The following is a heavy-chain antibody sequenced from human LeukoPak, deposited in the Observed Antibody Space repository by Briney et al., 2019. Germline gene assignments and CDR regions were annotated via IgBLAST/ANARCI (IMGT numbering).Heavy chain of an antibody. V-gene: IGHV4-4*07. Sequence: SETLSLTCTVSGGSISIYYWSWIRQPAGKGLEWIGRIYTSGSTNYTPSLKSRVTMSVDTSKNQFSLKLSSVTAADTAVYYCARASYSYDINGWVPFDYWGQGTLVTVSS. CDR1: GGSISIYY. D-gene: IGHD3-22*01. CDR3: ARASYSYDINGWVPFDY. CDR2: IYTSGST. J-gene: IGHJ4*02.